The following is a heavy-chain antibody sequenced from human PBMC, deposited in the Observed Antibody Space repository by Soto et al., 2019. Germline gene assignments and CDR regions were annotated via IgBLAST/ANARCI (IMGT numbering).Heavy chain of an antibody. CDR2: IYSDGYT. V-gene: IGHV3-66*02. CDR3: VRDGPHITIYGYGDY. J-gene: IGHJ4*02. Sequence: GGSLRLSCAASGFTVGISYMTWISQIPGKGLEWVSIIYSDGYTYYADSVKGRFTISRDNSKSTLYLQMNSLTIEDTAVYYCVRDGPHITIYGYGDYWGQGTLVTVSS. D-gene: IGHD3-3*01. CDR1: GFTVGISY.